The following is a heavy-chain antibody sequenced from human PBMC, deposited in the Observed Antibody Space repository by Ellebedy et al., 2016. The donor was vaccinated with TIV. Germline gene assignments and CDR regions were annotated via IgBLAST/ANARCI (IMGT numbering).Heavy chain of an antibody. D-gene: IGHD3-10*01. CDR1: GGTVSSYA. J-gene: IGHJ6*02. Sequence: SVKVSCXASGGTVSSYAISWVRQAPGQGLEWMGGIIPIFGTANYAQKFQGRVTITADESTSTAYMELSSLRSEDTAVYYCARDSRPRGGMDVWGQGTTVTVSS. CDR3: ARDSRPRGGMDV. V-gene: IGHV1-69*13. CDR2: IIPIFGTA.